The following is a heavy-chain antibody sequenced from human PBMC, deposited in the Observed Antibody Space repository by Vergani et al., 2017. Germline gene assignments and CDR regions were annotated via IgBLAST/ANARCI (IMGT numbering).Heavy chain of an antibody. CDR1: GGSFNSYY. Sequence: QVQLQQWGAGLLKLSETLSLTCAVYGGSFNSYYWNWIRQPPGTGLEWFGEINHSGSTNYNPSLKSRVTISVDTSKNQFSLKLSSVTAADTAVYYCARGVYCSSTSCYLTAGSRWFDPWGQGTLVTVSS. D-gene: IGHD2-2*01. CDR2: INHSGST. V-gene: IGHV4-34*01. CDR3: ARGVYCSSTSCYLTAGSRWFDP. J-gene: IGHJ5*02.